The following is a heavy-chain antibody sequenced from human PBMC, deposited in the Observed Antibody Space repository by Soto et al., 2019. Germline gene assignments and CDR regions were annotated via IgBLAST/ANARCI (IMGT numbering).Heavy chain of an antibody. J-gene: IGHJ6*02. D-gene: IGHD2-2*01. Sequence: ASGQVSSKAAGYTFSGYYIHWLRHPPGQELEGWGLINTNSGGTNYAQKSQGRVTVTRDTPTSTAYMELSRLTPDDTAVYYCARALTEGYCTITGCYSRPLYGMDVWGQGTTVTVSS. CDR3: ARALTEGYCTITGCYSRPLYGMDV. CDR2: INTNSGGT. CDR1: GYTFSGYY. V-gene: IGHV1-2*02.